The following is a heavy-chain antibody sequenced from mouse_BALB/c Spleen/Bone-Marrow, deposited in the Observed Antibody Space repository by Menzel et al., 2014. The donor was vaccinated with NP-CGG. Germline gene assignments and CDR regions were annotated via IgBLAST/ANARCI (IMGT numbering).Heavy chain of an antibody. J-gene: IGHJ4*01. CDR3: ARGDGNYPFYAMDY. CDR2: IYPGDGDT. Sequence: QVQLKESGAELVRPGSSVKISCKASGYAFSSYWMNWVKQRPGQGLEWIGQIYPGDGDTNYNGKFKGKATLTADKSSSTAYMQLSSLTSEDSAVYFCARGDGNYPFYAMDYWGQGTSVTASS. V-gene: IGHV1-80*01. D-gene: IGHD2-1*01. CDR1: GYAFSSYW.